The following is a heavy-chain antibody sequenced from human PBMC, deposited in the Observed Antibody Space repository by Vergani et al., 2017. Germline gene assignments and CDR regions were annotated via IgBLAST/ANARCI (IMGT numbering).Heavy chain of an antibody. D-gene: IGHD3-9*01. V-gene: IGHV4-59*13. CDR1: GGSFNTYS. J-gene: IGHJ6*02. CDR2: IYSTGST. Sequence: QVQLEESGPGLVKPSETLSLTCTVSGGSFNTYSWTWIRQSPGKGLEWIGYIYSTGSTNYNPSLNSRVTMSVDTSKNQFSLNLRSVTAADTAVYFCARVMYRDEASTGYRLEGMDIWGQGTTVTISS. CDR3: ARVMYRDEASTGYRLEGMDI.